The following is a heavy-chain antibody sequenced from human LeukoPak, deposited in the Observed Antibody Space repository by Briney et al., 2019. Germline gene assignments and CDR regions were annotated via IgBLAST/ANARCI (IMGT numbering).Heavy chain of an antibody. CDR1: GYTFTGYY. Sequence: GASVKVSCKASGYTFTGYYMHWVRQAPGQGLEWMGWINPNSGGTNYAQKFQGRVTMTRDTSISTAYMELGRLRSDDTAVYYCAREGHLSSSWYSDYRGQGTLVTVSS. D-gene: IGHD6-13*01. CDR3: AREGHLSSSWYSDY. J-gene: IGHJ4*02. CDR2: INPNSGGT. V-gene: IGHV1-2*02.